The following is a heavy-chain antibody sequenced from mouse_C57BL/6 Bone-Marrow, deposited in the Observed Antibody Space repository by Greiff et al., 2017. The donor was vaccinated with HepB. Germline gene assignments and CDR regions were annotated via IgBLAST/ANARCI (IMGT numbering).Heavy chain of an antibody. V-gene: IGHV1-55*01. CDR1: GYTFTSYW. Sequence: QVQLQQPGAELVKPGASVKMSCKASGYTFTSYWITWVKQRPGQGLEWIGDIYPGSGSTNYNEKFKSKATLTVNKSSSTAYMELRSLTSEDSAVYYCARSISNYVFYAMDYWGQGTSVTVSS. CDR3: ARSISNYVFYAMDY. CDR2: IYPGSGST. J-gene: IGHJ4*01. D-gene: IGHD2-5*01.